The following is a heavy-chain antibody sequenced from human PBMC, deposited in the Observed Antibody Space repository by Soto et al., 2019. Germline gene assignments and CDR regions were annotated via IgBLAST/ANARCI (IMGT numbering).Heavy chain of an antibody. CDR1: GGTFSDFT. CDR3: ARYWSAGTRYGAFDI. V-gene: IGHV1-69*06. D-gene: IGHD2-15*01. CDR2: IIPMIGAT. Sequence: QVQLVQSGSEVKKPGSSVKVSCKASGGTFSDFTLSWLRQAPGRGLEWMGGIIPMIGATNNAQKMKGRLTITADTPTGTVYMELNSLRTDDTAVYYCARYWSAGTRYGAFDIWGQGTEVTVSP. J-gene: IGHJ3*02.